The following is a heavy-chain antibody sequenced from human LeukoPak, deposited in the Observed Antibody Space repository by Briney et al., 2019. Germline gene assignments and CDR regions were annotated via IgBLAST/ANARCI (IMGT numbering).Heavy chain of an antibody. Sequence: PSETLSLTCTVSGDSISSYYWSWIRQPPGKGLEWIGYIYYSGSTNYNPSLKSRVTISVDTSKNQFSLKLSSVTAADTAVYYCARQDYYYYGMDVWGQGTTVTVSS. CDR1: GDSISSYY. CDR2: IYYSGST. V-gene: IGHV4-59*08. J-gene: IGHJ6*02. CDR3: ARQDYYYYGMDV.